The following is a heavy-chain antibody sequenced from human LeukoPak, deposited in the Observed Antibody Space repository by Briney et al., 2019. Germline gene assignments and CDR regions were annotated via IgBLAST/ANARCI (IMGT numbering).Heavy chain of an antibody. J-gene: IGHJ4*02. D-gene: IGHD3-10*01. CDR1: GGPFSGYF. Sequence: SETLSLTCAVSGGPFSGYFWSWIRQSSGKGLEWIGEIHNSGTTNYNPSLNGRVTISEDTSKNQFYLNLSSVTAADTAVYYCARRYYYNLGSFPFDFWGQGTLVTVSS. V-gene: IGHV4-34*01. CDR2: IHNSGTT. CDR3: ARRYYYNLGSFPFDF.